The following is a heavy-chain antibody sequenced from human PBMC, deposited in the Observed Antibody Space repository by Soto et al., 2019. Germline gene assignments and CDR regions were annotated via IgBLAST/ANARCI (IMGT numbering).Heavy chain of an antibody. CDR1: GFTFSSYA. CDR3: VRGEGGWETY. D-gene: IGHD6-19*01. J-gene: IGHJ4*02. Sequence: GGSLRLSCAASGFTFSSYAMRWVRQAPVKGLEWVSAISGSGDSTYYADSVKGRFTISRDNSKNTLYLQMNSLRAEDTAVYYCVRGEGGWETYWGQGTLVTVSS. V-gene: IGHV3-23*01. CDR2: ISGSGDST.